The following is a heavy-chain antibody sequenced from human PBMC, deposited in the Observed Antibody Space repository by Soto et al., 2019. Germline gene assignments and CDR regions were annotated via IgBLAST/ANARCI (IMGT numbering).Heavy chain of an antibody. Sequence: GGSLRLSCAASGFTFSTYAMSWVRQPPGKGLEWVSATSGSGGSTYYADSVKGRFTISRDNSKNTLYLQMNSLRAEDTAVYYCAKEGGYSSSLYYYYYCMDVWGQGTTVTVSS. J-gene: IGHJ6*02. CDR1: GFTFSTYA. CDR3: AKEGGYSSSLYYYYYCMDV. CDR2: TSGSGGST. D-gene: IGHD6-13*01. V-gene: IGHV3-23*01.